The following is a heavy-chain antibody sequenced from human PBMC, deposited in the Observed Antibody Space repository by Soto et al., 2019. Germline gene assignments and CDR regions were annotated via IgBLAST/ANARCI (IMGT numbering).Heavy chain of an antibody. CDR2: ISDSGRDA. J-gene: IGHJ6*02. CDR1: GFTFSSYA. V-gene: IGHV3-23*01. CDR3: ARTLSKSGSAPYYYTLGV. Sequence: PGGSLRLSCAAFGFTFSSYALSWVRQAPEKGLEWVSAISDSGRDAYYADSVKGRFTISRDDSKNTVFLQMNSLRAEDTAIYYCARTLSKSGSAPYYYTLGVWGQGTTVTSP.